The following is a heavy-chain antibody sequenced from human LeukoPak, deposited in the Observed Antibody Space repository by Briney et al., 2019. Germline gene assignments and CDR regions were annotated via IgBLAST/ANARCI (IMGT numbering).Heavy chain of an antibody. D-gene: IGHD3-3*01. J-gene: IGHJ6*02. CDR1: GGSISSYY. V-gene: IGHV4-4*07. CDR3: ARDPSSYDFWSGYSPYGMDV. Sequence: SSETLSLTCTVSGGSISSYYWSWIRQPAGKGLEWIGRIYTSGSTNYNPSLKSRVTMSVDTFKNQFSLKLSSVTAADTAVYYCARDPSSYDFWSGYSPYGMDVSGQGTTVTVSS. CDR2: IYTSGST.